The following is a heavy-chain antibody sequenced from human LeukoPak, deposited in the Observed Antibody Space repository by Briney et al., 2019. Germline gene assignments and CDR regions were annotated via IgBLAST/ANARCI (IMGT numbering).Heavy chain of an antibody. CDR2: INHSGST. D-gene: IGHD3-10*01. CDR1: GGSISSSSYY. CDR3: ARDSVTYYYGSGSRENAFDI. Sequence: SETLSLTCTVSGGSISSSSYYWGWIRQPPGKGLEWLGEINHSGSTNYNPSLKSRVTISVDTSKNQFSLKLSSVTAADTAVYYCARDSVTYYYGSGSRENAFDIWGQGTMVTVSS. V-gene: IGHV4-39*07. J-gene: IGHJ3*02.